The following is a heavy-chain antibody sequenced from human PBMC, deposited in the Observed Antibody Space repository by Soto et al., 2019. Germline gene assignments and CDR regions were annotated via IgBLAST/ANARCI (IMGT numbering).Heavy chain of an antibody. D-gene: IGHD3-22*01. V-gene: IGHV3-11*01. CDR3: ARDTAFVASGFFEP. Sequence: QVQLVESGGGLVKPGGSLRLSCAASGFTFNDYYMSWIRQAPGKGLEWLSHSSDSGSTIKYADSVKGRFTITRDNAKKSLYLHMNSLRADDTAVYYCARDTAFVASGFFEPWGQGILVTVSS. CDR2: SSDSGSTI. CDR1: GFTFNDYY. J-gene: IGHJ5*02.